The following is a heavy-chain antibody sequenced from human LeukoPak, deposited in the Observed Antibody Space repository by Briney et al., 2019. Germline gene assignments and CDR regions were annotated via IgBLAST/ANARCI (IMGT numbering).Heavy chain of an antibody. V-gene: IGHV3-30*18. Sequence: GGSLRLSCAASGFTFSSYGMHWVRQAPGKELEWVAVISYDGSNKYYVDSVKGRFTISRDNSKNTLYLQMNSLRAEDTAVYYCAKDVGYCSGGSCRDYWGQGTLVTVSS. CDR3: AKDVGYCSGGSCRDY. CDR1: GFTFSSYG. CDR2: ISYDGSNK. J-gene: IGHJ4*02. D-gene: IGHD2-15*01.